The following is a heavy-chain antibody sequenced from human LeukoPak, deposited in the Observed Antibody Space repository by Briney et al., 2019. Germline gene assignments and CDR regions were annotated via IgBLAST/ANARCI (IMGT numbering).Heavy chain of an antibody. CDR3: ARVPVYSNSQSFDY. D-gene: IGHD6-13*01. CDR1: VYTFTPQY. J-gene: IGHJ4*02. CDR2: INPNSGGT. Sequence: GASLRLSSKPAVYTFTPQYMHGVRQAPGQGLQWRAWINPNSGGTNYAQKFQGRVSMTSDTSISTAYMELSRLRSDDTAVYYCARVPVYSNSQSFDYWGQGTLVTVSS. V-gene: IGHV1-2*02.